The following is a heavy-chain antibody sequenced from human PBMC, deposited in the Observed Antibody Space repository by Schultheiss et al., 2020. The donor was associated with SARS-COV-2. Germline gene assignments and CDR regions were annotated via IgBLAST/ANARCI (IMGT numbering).Heavy chain of an antibody. CDR1: GGSFSGYY. D-gene: IGHD3-3*01. CDR3: ARYDFWSDYYDDN. CDR2: INHSGST. Sequence: SQTLSLTCAVYGGSFSGYYWSWIRQPPGKGLEWIGEINHSGSTNYNPSLKSRVTISVDTSKNQFSLKLSSVTAADTAVYYCARYDFWSDYYDDNWGQGTLVTVSS. J-gene: IGHJ4*02. V-gene: IGHV4-34*01.